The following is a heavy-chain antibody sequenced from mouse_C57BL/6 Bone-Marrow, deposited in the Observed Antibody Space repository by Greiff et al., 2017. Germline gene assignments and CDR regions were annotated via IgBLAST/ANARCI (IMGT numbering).Heavy chain of an antibody. CDR3: AREGSTMVPYYFDY. CDR1: GYTFTSYW. D-gene: IGHD2-2*01. Sequence: QVQLQQPGAELVMPGASVKLSCKASGYTFTSYWMHWVKQRPGQGLEWIGEIDPSDSYTNYNQKFKGKSTLTVDKSSSTAYMQLSSPTSEDSAVYYCAREGSTMVPYYFDYWGQGTTLTVSS. J-gene: IGHJ2*01. CDR2: IDPSDSYT. V-gene: IGHV1-69*01.